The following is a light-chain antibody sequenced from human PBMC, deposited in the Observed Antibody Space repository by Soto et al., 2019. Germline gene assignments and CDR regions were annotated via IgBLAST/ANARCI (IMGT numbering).Light chain of an antibody. J-gene: IGLJ3*02. Sequence: QSALTQPPSASGSPGQSVTISCTGTTSDIGAYNYVSWYQQRPGKAPKLIIYDISKRPSGVPDRISGSKSGNTASLTISGLQAEDEADYYCCSYAGNNLFMFGGGTKLTVL. CDR2: DIS. CDR1: TSDIGAYNY. V-gene: IGLV2-8*01. CDR3: CSYAGNNLFM.